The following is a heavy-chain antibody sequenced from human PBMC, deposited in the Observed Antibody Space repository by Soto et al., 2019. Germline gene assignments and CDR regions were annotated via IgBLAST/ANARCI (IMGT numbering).Heavy chain of an antibody. Sequence: GEYLKISCKGSGYNFDTYWINWVRQMPGKGLEWMGRIDPEDSKTKYSPSLEGHITISVDKSINTTYLQWSSLKASDTAIYYCARRIASVGGYYYYAFDVWCQGTAVTVSS. J-gene: IGHJ6*02. CDR2: IDPEDSKT. CDR3: ARRIASVGGYYYYAFDV. D-gene: IGHD6-13*01. CDR1: GYNFDTYW. V-gene: IGHV5-10-1*01.